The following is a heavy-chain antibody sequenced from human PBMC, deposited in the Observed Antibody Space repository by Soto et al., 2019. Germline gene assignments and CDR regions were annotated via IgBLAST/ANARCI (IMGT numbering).Heavy chain of an antibody. J-gene: IGHJ4*02. Sequence: QVQLVQSGAEEKKPGASVKVSCKASGYTFTSYAMHWVRQAPGQRRERMGWINAGNGKTKHSQKLQGRVTITTATSASTASMELSSLRSEDTAVYYCARDVPAADYWGQGTLVTVSS. D-gene: IGHD2-2*01. CDR1: GYTFTSYA. CDR3: ARDVPAADY. CDR2: INAGNGKT. V-gene: IGHV1-3*05.